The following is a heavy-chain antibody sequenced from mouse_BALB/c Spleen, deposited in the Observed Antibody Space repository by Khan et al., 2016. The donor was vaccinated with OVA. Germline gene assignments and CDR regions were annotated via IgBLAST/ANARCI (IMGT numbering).Heavy chain of an antibody. J-gene: IGHJ4*01. V-gene: IGHV5-12*02. D-gene: IGHD2-12*01. CDR2: ISNGGGRT. Sequence: EVELVESGGGLVQPGGSLKLSCATSGFTFSDYYMYWVRQTPEKRLEWVAYISNGGGRTYYPDTVKGRFTISRDNAKHTLYLQMSRLKSEDTAMYYCARQLYGAMDHWGQGTSVTVSS. CDR1: GFTFSDYY. CDR3: ARQLYGAMDH.